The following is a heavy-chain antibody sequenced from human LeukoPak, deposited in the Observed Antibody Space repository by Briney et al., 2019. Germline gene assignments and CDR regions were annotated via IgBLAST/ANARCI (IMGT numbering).Heavy chain of an antibody. J-gene: IGHJ4*02. CDR3: ARPGYCSSTSCYAFDY. CDR2: MNPNSGNT. V-gene: IGHV1-8*02. CDR1: AYTFISYG. D-gene: IGHD2-2*03. Sequence: GASVKVSCKASAYTFISYGISWVRQAPGQGLEWMGWMNPNSGNTGYAQKFQGRVTMTRNTSISTAYMELSSLRSEDTAVYYCARPGYCSSTSCYAFDYWGQGTLVTVSS.